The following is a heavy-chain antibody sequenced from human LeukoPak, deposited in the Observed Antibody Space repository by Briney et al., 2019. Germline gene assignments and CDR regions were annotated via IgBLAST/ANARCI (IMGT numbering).Heavy chain of an antibody. V-gene: IGHV4-34*01. Sequence: SETLSLTCAVYGGSFSGYYWSWIRQPPGKGLEWVGEINHSGSTNYNPSLKSRVTISVDTSKNQFSLKLSAVTAADTAVYYCATARSDIVVVVAATPATTVDYWGQGTLVTVSS. J-gene: IGHJ4*02. CDR1: GGSFSGYY. CDR3: ATARSDIVVVVAATPATTVDY. D-gene: IGHD2-15*01. CDR2: INHSGST.